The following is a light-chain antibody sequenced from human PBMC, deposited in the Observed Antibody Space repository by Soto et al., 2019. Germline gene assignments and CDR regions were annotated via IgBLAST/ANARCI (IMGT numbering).Light chain of an antibody. V-gene: IGKV1-39*01. Sequence: DIQMTQSPSSLAASVGERVTITCRASQNIHSFLNWYQQKPGKAPQVLIYGGSALQSGVPSRFSGSGSGTDFTLTISSLQPEDFASYFCQQSYNINFNCCPGTKVDIK. J-gene: IGKJ3*01. CDR3: QQSYNINFN. CDR2: GGS. CDR1: QNIHSF.